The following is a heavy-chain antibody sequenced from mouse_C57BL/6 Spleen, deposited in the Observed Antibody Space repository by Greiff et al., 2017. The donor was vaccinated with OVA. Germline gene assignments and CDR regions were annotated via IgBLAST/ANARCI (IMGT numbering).Heavy chain of an antibody. CDR1: GFTFSSYA. Sequence: EVMLVESGGGLVKPGGSLKLSCAASGFTFSSYAMSWVRQTPEKRLEWVATISDGGSYTYYPDNVKGRFTISRDNAKNNLYLQMSHLKSEDTAMYYCAREGGYDYDGGFAYWGQGTLVTVSA. V-gene: IGHV5-4*01. CDR3: AREGGYDYDGGFAY. J-gene: IGHJ3*01. D-gene: IGHD2-4*01. CDR2: ISDGGSYT.